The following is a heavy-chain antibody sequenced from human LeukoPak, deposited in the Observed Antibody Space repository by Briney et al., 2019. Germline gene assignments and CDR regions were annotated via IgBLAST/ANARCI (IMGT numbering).Heavy chain of an antibody. CDR2: ISYDGSNK. J-gene: IGHJ3*02. D-gene: IGHD1-1*01. CDR1: GFTFSSYG. CDR3: ARVEGLSPPMEDI. Sequence: PGGSLRLSCAASGFTFSSYGMHWVRQAPGKGLEWVAVISYDGSNKYYADSVKGRFTISRDNAKNSLYLQMNSLRAEDTAVYYCARVEGLSPPMEDIWGQGTMVTVSS. V-gene: IGHV3-30*03.